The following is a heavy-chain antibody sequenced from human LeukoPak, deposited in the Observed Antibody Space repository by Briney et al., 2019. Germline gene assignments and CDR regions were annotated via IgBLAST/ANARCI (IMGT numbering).Heavy chain of an antibody. V-gene: IGHV3-23*01. D-gene: IGHD3-22*01. CDR1: GFIFSSHG. CDR3: ARGGRYDSSGYYLV. J-gene: IGHJ4*02. Sequence: GGSLRLSCAASGFIFSSHGMNWVRQAPGKGLEWVSGISPSGDITYYADSVKGRFTISRDNSKNTVYLQMDSLRAEDTAVYYCARGGRYDSSGYYLVWGQGTLVTVSS. CDR2: ISPSGDIT.